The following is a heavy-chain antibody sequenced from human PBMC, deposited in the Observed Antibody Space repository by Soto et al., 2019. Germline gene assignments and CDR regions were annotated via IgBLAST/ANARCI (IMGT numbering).Heavy chain of an antibody. Sequence: GASVKVSCKASGCISNKYGFNWVRQAPGQGLEWMGRISAFNGYTNCAQKFQGRVTLTTGTSTNTAYMELSSLRSDDTAIYYCARGRGVVIPAGTPDAFDVWGQGTMVTVSS. V-gene: IGHV1-18*01. CDR3: ARGRGVVIPAGTPDAFDV. J-gene: IGHJ3*01. CDR1: GCISNKYG. D-gene: IGHD2-21*01. CDR2: ISAFNGYT.